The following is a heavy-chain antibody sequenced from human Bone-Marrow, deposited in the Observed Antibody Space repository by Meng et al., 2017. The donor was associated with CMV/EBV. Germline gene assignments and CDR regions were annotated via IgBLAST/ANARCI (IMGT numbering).Heavy chain of an antibody. CDR2: INPSGGST. CDR1: YY. CDR3: ARGGQGYDFWSGYYTGDNWFDP. D-gene: IGHD3-3*01. Sequence: YYMHWGRQAPGQGLEWMGIINPSGGSTSYAQKFQGRVTMTRDTSTSTVYMELSSLRSEDTAVYYCARGGQGYDFWSGYYTGDNWFDPWGQGTLVTVSS. J-gene: IGHJ5*02. V-gene: IGHV1-46*01.